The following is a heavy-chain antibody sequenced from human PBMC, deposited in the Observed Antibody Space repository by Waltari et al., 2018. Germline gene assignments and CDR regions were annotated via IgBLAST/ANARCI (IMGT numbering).Heavy chain of an antibody. CDR3: ARRPVAAIYYYYYYMDV. J-gene: IGHJ6*03. V-gene: IGHV4-34*01. D-gene: IGHD6-19*01. Sequence: QVQLQQWGAGLLKPSETLSLTCAVYGGSFSGYYWSWIRQPPGKGLEWIGEIHHSRSTNYNPALQSRVAISVDTSKNQFSLKLSSVTAADAAVYYCARRPVAAIYYYYYYMDVWGKGTTVTVSS. CDR2: IHHSRST. CDR1: GGSFSGYY.